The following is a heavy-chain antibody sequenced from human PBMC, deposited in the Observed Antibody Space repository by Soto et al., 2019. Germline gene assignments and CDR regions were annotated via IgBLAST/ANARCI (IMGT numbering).Heavy chain of an antibody. V-gene: IGHV1-69*13. D-gene: IGHD3-10*01. CDR3: ARLDYYGSGSSPNFDY. CDR2: IIPIFGTA. Sequence: GASVKVSCKGSGGTFSSYAISWVRQAPGQGLEWMGGIIPIFGTANYAQKFQGRVTITADESTSTAYMELSSLRSEDTAAYYCARLDYYGSGSSPNFDYWGQGTLVTVSS. CDR1: GGTFSSYA. J-gene: IGHJ4*02.